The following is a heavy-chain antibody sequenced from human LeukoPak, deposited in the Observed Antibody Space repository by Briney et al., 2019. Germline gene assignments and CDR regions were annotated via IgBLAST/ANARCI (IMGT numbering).Heavy chain of an antibody. CDR1: GYTPTELS. J-gene: IGHJ3*02. Sequence: GASVKVSCKVSGYTPTELSMHWVRQAPGKGLEWMGGFDPEDGETIYAQKFQGRVTMTEDTSTDTAYMALSRLRSEDTAVYYCATIVVVKGPDAFDIWGQGTMVTVSS. CDR2: FDPEDGET. CDR3: ATIVVVKGPDAFDI. D-gene: IGHD3-22*01. V-gene: IGHV1-24*01.